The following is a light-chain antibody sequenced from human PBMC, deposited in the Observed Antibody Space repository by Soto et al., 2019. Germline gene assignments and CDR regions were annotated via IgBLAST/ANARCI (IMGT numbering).Light chain of an antibody. J-gene: IGKJ1*01. Sequence: DIQMTQSPSTLSASVGDRVTITCRASQSISSWLAWYQQKPGKAPKLLIYDASSLESGVPSRFSGSGSGTEFTLTISSLQPDDFATYYCQHLGFGQGTKVEIK. V-gene: IGKV1-5*01. CDR3: QHLG. CDR2: DAS. CDR1: QSISSW.